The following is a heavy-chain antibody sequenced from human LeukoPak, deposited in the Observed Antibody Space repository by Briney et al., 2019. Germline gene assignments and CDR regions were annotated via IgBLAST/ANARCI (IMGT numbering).Heavy chain of an antibody. CDR2: IWYSGSA. D-gene: IGHD1-1*01. CDR3: LRHAGGIILT. CDR1: GDSISGSDYY. V-gene: IGHV4-39*01. J-gene: IGHJ5*02. Sequence: SETPSLTCNVSGDSISGSDYYWGWMRQPPGKGLEWIANIWYSGSAYYNPSLQSRVTITVDTSKNQLSLNVKSVTAGDSAVYYCLRHAGGIILTWGQGTRVAVSS.